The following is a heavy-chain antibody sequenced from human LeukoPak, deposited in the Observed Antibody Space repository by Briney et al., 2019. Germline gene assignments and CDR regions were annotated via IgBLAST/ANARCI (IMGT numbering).Heavy chain of an antibody. CDR1: GFTFSDYY. Sequence: KSGGSLRLSCAASGFTFSDYYMSWIRQAPGKGLEWVSSISSSSSYIYYADSVKGRFTISRDNAKNSLYLQMNSLRAEDTAVYYCASGGPTSLRFDYWGQGTLVTVSS. CDR2: ISSSSSYI. V-gene: IGHV3-11*06. J-gene: IGHJ4*02. CDR3: ASGGPTSLRFDY. D-gene: IGHD1-1*01.